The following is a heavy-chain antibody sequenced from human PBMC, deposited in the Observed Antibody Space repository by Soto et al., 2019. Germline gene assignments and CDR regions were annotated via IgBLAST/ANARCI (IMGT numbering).Heavy chain of an antibody. CDR1: GGSISSYY. Sequence: PSETLSLTCTVSGGSISSYYWSWIRQPPGKGLEWIGYIYYSGSTNYNPSLKSRVTISVDTSKNQFSLKLSSVTAADTAVYYCARDYCSGGSCYLGNWFDPWGQGTLVTVSS. D-gene: IGHD2-15*01. CDR2: IYYSGST. CDR3: ARDYCSGGSCYLGNWFDP. J-gene: IGHJ5*02. V-gene: IGHV4-59*01.